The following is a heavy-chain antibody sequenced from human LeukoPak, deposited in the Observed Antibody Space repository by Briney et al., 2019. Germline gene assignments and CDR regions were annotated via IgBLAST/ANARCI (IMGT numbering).Heavy chain of an antibody. CDR2: IYYSGST. CDR3: ARHWGSRGAFDI. Sequence: SETLSLTCSVSGGSINSFYWSWIRQPPGKGLEWIGYIYYSGSTNYNPSLKTRVTISVDTSKNQFSLNLSSVTAADTAVYYCARHWGSRGAFDIWGQGTMVTVSS. V-gene: IGHV4-59*01. CDR1: GGSINSFY. J-gene: IGHJ3*02. D-gene: IGHD7-27*01.